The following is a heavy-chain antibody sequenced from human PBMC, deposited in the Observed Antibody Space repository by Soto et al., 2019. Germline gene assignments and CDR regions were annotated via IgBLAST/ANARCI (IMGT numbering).Heavy chain of an antibody. D-gene: IGHD2-15*01. CDR3: ATPLEAQDISSSRP. CDR1: GFTFSSYG. CDR2: ISYDGSNK. V-gene: IGHV3-30*03. Sequence: GGSLRLSCAASGFTFSSYGMHWVRQAPGKGLEWVAVISYDGSNKYYADSVKGRFTISRDNSKNTLYLQMNSLRAQDTAVYYCATPLEAQDISSSRPWGPGTLVTVSS. J-gene: IGHJ5*02.